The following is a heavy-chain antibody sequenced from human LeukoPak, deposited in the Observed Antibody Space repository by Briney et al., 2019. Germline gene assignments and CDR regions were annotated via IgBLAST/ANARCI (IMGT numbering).Heavy chain of an antibody. CDR3: ARDLLFGELGY. J-gene: IGHJ4*02. CDR1: GGSVSSGSYY. Sequence: SETLSLTCTVSGGSVSSGSYYWGWIRQPPGKGLEWIGYIYYSGSTNYNPSLKSRVTISVDTSKNQFSLKLSSVTAADTAVYYCARDLLFGELGYWGQGTLVTVSS. D-gene: IGHD3-16*01. V-gene: IGHV4-61*01. CDR2: IYYSGST.